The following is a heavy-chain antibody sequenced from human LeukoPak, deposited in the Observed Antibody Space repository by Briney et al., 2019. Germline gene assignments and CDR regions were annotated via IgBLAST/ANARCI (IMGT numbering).Heavy chain of an antibody. CDR1: GGSISSYY. CDR3: ARHMGLGYSYGDPYFDY. D-gene: IGHD5-18*01. CDR2: IYSRGST. J-gene: IGHJ4*02. V-gene: IGHV4-59*08. Sequence: PSETLSLTCTVSGGSISSYYWSWIRQPPGKGLEWIWYIYSRGSTNYNPSLKSRVTISVDTSKNQFSLKLSSVTAADTAVYYCARHMGLGYSYGDPYFDYWGQGTLVTVS.